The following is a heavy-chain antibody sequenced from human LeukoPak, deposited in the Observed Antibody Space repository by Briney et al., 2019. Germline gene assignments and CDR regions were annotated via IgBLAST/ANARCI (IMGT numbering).Heavy chain of an antibody. CDR3: AKDQGEWELRLYY. J-gene: IGHJ4*02. V-gene: IGHV3-30*02. CDR1: GFTFSSYG. D-gene: IGHD1-26*01. Sequence: GGSLRLSCAASGFTFSSYGMDWVRQAPGKGREWVAFIRDDGSNTYYAESAKGRFTISRDNSKYTQYLQMNSLRAEDTAVYYCAKDQGEWELRLYYGGQGTLVTVS. CDR2: IRDDGSNT.